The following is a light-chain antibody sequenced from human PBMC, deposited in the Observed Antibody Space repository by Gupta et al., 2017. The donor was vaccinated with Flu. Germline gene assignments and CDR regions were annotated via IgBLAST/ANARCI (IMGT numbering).Light chain of an antibody. CDR1: NLGTKS. J-gene: IGLJ3*02. CDR2: DDS. Sequence: SYVLTQPPSVSVAPGQTAKIPCGGDNLGTKSVHWYQQKPGQAPVLVVFDDSDRPSGIPERFSGSNSGNTATLTISKVEAGDEAEYYCQVWHISSDHLRVFGGGTKLTVL. CDR3: QVWHISSDHLRV. V-gene: IGLV3-21*02.